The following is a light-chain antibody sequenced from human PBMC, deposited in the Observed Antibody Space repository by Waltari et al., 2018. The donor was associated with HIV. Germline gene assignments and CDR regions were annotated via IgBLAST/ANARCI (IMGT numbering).Light chain of an antibody. CDR2: SNN. CDR1: SSNIGSNT. J-gene: IGLJ2*01. Sequence: QSVLTLPPSASGTPGQRVTISCSGSSSNIGSNTVTWYQQLPGTAPKLLIYSNNQRPSGVPDRFSGSKSGTSASLAISGLQSEDEADYYCAAWDDSLNGVVFGGGTKLTVL. V-gene: IGLV1-44*01. CDR3: AAWDDSLNGVV.